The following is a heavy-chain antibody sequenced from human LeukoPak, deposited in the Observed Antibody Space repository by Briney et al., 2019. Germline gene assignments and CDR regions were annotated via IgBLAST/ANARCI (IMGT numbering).Heavy chain of an antibody. CDR1: GGSFSGYY. Sequence: SETLSLTCAVYGGSFSGYYWSWIRQPPGKGLEWIGEINHSGSTNYNPSLKSRLTISVDTSKTQFSLKLSSVTAADTAVYYCARGQKGITMVRGVTHQGWFDPWGQGTLVTVSS. D-gene: IGHD3-10*01. V-gene: IGHV4-34*01. CDR3: ARGQKGITMVRGVTHQGWFDP. J-gene: IGHJ5*02. CDR2: INHSGST.